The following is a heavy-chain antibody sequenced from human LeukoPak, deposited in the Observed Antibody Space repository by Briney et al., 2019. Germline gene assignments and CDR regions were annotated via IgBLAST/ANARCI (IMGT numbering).Heavy chain of an antibody. CDR3: ARQLYGSGNRRFNWFDP. CDR1: GDSISSYY. V-gene: IGHV4-4*09. J-gene: IGHJ5*02. D-gene: IGHD3-10*01. Sequence: PSETLSLTCTVSGDSISSYYWNWIRQPPGKGLEWIGNIYISGGTNKNPSLKSRVTISLDTSKNQFSLKLTSVTAADTGVYYCARQLYGSGNRRFNWFDPWGQGTLVTVSS. CDR2: IYISGGT.